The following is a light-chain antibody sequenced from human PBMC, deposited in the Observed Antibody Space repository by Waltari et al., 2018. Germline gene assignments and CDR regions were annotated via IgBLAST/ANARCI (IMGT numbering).Light chain of an antibody. CDR3: QQSSSTPPWT. CDR2: TAS. V-gene: IGKV1-39*01. CDR1: QTISSY. J-gene: IGKJ1*01. Sequence: DIQMTQSPSSLSASVGDRVTITCRASQTISSYLTWDQQKPGKAPHLLIYTASSLQSGVPSRFSGSGSGTDFTLTISSLQPEDFATYYCQQSSSTPPWTFGQGTKVEIK.